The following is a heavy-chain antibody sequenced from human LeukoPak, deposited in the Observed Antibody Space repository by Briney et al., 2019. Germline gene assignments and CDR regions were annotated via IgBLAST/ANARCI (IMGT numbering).Heavy chain of an antibody. CDR2: VNSDESSI. Sequence: GGSLRLSCATSGFTFISYWMHWVRQAPGKGLEWVSNVNSDESSIHYADSVKGRFTVSRDNAKNMLYLQMNSLRVEDTAVYYCARENSGFDYWGQGTLVAVSS. J-gene: IGHJ4*02. V-gene: IGHV3-74*01. CDR3: ARENSGFDY. D-gene: IGHD6-19*01. CDR1: GFTFISYW.